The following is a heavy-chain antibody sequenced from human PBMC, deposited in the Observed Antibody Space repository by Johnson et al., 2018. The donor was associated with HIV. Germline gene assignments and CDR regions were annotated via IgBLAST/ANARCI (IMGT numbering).Heavy chain of an antibody. V-gene: IGHV3-11*04. D-gene: IGHD2-8*01. CDR3: ARSVNAGRPFDI. Sequence: QVQLVESGGGLVKPGGSLRLSCGASGFTFSDSYMNWIRQAPGTGLEWVSYISSSDSAIWYADSVKGRFTVSRDNAKNSLYLQMNSLRAEDTAVYYCARSVNAGRPFDIWGQGTLVTVSS. CDR2: ISSSDSAI. J-gene: IGHJ3*02. CDR1: GFTFSDSY.